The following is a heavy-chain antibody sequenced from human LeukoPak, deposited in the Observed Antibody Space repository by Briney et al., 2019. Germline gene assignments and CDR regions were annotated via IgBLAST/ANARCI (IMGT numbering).Heavy chain of an antibody. CDR1: GGSITTSNYY. Sequence: PSETLSLTCTVSGGSITTSNYYWGWIRQPPGEGLEWIGSIYYGGSTYYNPSLKSRVTISVDGSKRQFSLKVTSVTAADTAVYYCARHVVVVPGRGFRHNWFDPWGQGTLVIVSS. CDR2: IYYGGST. V-gene: IGHV4-39*01. J-gene: IGHJ5*02. D-gene: IGHD2-2*01. CDR3: ARHVVVVPGRGFRHNWFDP.